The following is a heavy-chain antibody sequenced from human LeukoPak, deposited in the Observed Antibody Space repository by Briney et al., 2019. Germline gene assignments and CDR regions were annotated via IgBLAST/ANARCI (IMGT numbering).Heavy chain of an antibody. Sequence: ASVKVSCKVSGYTLTELSMHWVRQAPGEGLEWMGGFDPEDGETIYAQKFQGRVTMTEDTSTDTAYMELSSLRSEDTAVYYCARDRVVVVPAAIGYYYYYMDVWGKGTTVTVSS. D-gene: IGHD2-2*02. CDR1: GYTLTELS. CDR2: FDPEDGET. V-gene: IGHV1-24*01. J-gene: IGHJ6*03. CDR3: ARDRVVVVPAAIGYYYYYMDV.